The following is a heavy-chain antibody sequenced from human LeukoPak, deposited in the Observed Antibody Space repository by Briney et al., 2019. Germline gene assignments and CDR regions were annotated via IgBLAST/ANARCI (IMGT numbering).Heavy chain of an antibody. J-gene: IGHJ4*02. CDR1: GFTFSSYS. CDR2: ISSRSSYI. Sequence: PGGSLRLSCAAPGFTFSSYSMNWVRQAPGKGLEWVSSISSRSSYIYYADSVKGRFTISRDNAENSLYLQMDSLRAEDTAVYYCARTRGINWNRGSFDYWGQGTLVTVSS. CDR3: ARTRGINWNRGSFDY. D-gene: IGHD1-20*01. V-gene: IGHV3-21*01.